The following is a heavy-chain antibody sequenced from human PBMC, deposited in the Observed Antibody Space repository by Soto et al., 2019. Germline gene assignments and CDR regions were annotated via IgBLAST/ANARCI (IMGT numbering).Heavy chain of an antibody. CDR3: ATSGDRYYYYGMDV. J-gene: IGHJ6*02. CDR2: IYYSGST. V-gene: IGHV4-39*01. Sequence: SETLSLTCAVSGGSISSSNWWSWVRQPPGKGLEWIGSIYYSGSTYYNPSLKSRVTISVDTSKNQFSLKLSSVTAADTAVYYCATSGDRYYYYGMDVWGQGTTVT. D-gene: IGHD3-10*01. CDR1: GGSISSSNW.